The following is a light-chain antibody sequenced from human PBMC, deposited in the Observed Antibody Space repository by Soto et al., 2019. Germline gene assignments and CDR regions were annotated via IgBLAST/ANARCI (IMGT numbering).Light chain of an antibody. CDR3: QHHSNWLRT. CDR1: QTMSGQ. J-gene: IGKJ4*01. V-gene: IGKV3-11*01. CDR2: ETS. Sequence: EVVLTQSPATLSFSAGDRVTLSCRASQTMSGQFAWYQQKPGKAPRLLISETSNRATGIPSRFSGSGFGTDVTLTISSLEPEDFAVYYCQHHSNWLRTFGGGTKVDIK.